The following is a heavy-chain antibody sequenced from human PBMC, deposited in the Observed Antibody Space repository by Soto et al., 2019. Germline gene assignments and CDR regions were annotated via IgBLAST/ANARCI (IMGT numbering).Heavy chain of an antibody. V-gene: IGHV4-39*01. CDR2: IYYSGST. CDR1: GGSISSSSYC. Sequence: SETLSLTCTVSGGSISSSSYCWGWIRQPPGKGLEWIGSIYYSGSTYYNPSLKSRVTISVDTSKNQFSLKLSSVTAADTAVYYCARRSTFGIAAAQGYYFEYWGQGTLVTVSS. J-gene: IGHJ4*02. D-gene: IGHD6-13*01. CDR3: ARRSTFGIAAAQGYYFEY.